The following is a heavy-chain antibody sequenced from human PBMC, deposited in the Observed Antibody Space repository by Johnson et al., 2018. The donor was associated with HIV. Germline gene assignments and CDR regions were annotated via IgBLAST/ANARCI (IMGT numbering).Heavy chain of an antibody. CDR3: TKDWYSSSWYGALDAFDI. V-gene: IGHV3-15*01. CDR2: IKTKTDGGTP. J-gene: IGHJ3*02. CDR1: GFTFSNAW. Sequence: VQLVASGGGFVKPGGSLRLSCAASGFTFSNAWMSWVRPAPGKGLEWVGRIKTKTDGGTPDYAAPVQGSFTISQDDSKNTLYQQMNSLKTEDTAVYYCTKDWYSSSWYGALDAFDIWGQGTMVTVSS. D-gene: IGHD6-13*01.